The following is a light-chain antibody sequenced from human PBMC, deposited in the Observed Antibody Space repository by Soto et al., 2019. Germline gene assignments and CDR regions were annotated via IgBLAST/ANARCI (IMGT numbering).Light chain of an antibody. CDR3: QHHHTYPFT. CDR1: QNILSW. CDR2: RAS. V-gene: IGKV1-5*03. Sequence: DIQMTQSPSTLSASVGDRVTIACRASQNILSWLAWYQQKPGKAPKLLIYRASNLENGVPSRFSGSGSGTDFTLTISSLQPDDFATYYCQHHHTYPFTFGGGTKVEIK. J-gene: IGKJ4*01.